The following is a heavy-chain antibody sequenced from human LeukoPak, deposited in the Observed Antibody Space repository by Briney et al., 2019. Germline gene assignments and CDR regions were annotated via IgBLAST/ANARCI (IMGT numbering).Heavy chain of an antibody. CDR3: ARDLVRGVHNFDY. J-gene: IGHJ4*02. D-gene: IGHD3-10*01. Sequence: ASVKVSCKASGYTFTGYFMHWVRQAPGQGLEWMGWINPNSGGTNYAQKFQGRVTMTTDTSATTAYMELSRLRSDDTAVYYCARDLVRGVHNFDYWGQGALVTVSS. V-gene: IGHV1-2*02. CDR2: INPNSGGT. CDR1: GYTFTGYF.